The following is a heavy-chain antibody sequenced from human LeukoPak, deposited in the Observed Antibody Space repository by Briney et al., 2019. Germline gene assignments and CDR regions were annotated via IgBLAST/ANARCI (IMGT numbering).Heavy chain of an antibody. Sequence: GGSLRLSCAASGFTVSGSYMGWVRQAPGKGLEWVSLIYSGGSTYYADSVKGRFTISRDNSKNTLYLQMNSLRAEDTAVYYCASRDKGYYYGMDVWGQGPRSPSP. CDR3: ASRDKGYYYGMDV. J-gene: IGHJ6*02. D-gene: IGHD5-24*01. V-gene: IGHV3-66*01. CDR2: IYSGGST. CDR1: GFTVSGSY.